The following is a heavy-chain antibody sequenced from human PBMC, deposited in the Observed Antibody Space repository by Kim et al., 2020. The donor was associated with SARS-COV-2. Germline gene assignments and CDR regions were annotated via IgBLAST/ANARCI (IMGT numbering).Heavy chain of an antibody. Sequence: SETLSLTCAVYGGSFSGYYWSWIRQPPGKGLEWIGEINHSGSTNYNPSLKSRVTISVDTSKNQFSLKLSSVTAADTAVYYCARAGLTGVRQWGQGTLVTVSS. J-gene: IGHJ4*02. CDR1: GGSFSGYY. D-gene: IGHD7-27*01. CDR3: ARAGLTGVRQ. CDR2: INHSGST. V-gene: IGHV4-34*01.